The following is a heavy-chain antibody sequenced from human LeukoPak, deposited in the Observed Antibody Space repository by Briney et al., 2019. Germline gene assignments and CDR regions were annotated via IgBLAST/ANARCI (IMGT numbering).Heavy chain of an antibody. CDR1: GDSVSSNSAA. CDR3: ARDVTGTHYARPSPFDY. D-gene: IGHD1-1*01. Sequence: SQSLSLTCAISGDSVSSNSAAWNWIRQSPSGGLEWLGRAYYRSKWYNDYAVSVKGRISISADTSKNQFSLQLDSVTPEDTAVYYCARDVTGTHYARPSPFDYWGQGTLVTVSS. CDR2: AYYRSKWYN. J-gene: IGHJ4*02. V-gene: IGHV6-1*01.